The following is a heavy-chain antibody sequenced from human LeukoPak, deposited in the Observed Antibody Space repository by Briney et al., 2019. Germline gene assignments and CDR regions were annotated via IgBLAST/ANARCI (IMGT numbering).Heavy chain of an antibody. CDR2: IYSSGST. Sequence: PSQTLSLTCTVSGGSISSGSYYWSWIRQPAGKGLEWIGRIYSSGSTNYNPSLKSRVTISLDTSKNQFSLKLSSVTAADTAVYYCARDTYSIVGAPFDPWGQGTLVTVSS. CDR3: ARDTYSIVGAPFDP. V-gene: IGHV4-61*02. D-gene: IGHD1-26*01. CDR1: GGSISSGSYY. J-gene: IGHJ5*02.